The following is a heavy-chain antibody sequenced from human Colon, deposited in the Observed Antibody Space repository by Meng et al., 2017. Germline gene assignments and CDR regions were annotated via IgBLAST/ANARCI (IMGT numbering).Heavy chain of an antibody. Sequence: QGRRQGSGPGLWKPPQTLSLTCPVSGGSISSGGFYWSWIRQHPGKGLEWIGYIYYSGSTYYNPSLRSRVAISIDTSKNQFSLKLTSVTAADTAVYFCARTNYGDYNWFDPWGQGTLVTVSS. CDR2: IYYSGST. CDR3: ARTNYGDYNWFDP. CDR1: GGSISSGGFY. D-gene: IGHD4-17*01. V-gene: IGHV4-31*03. J-gene: IGHJ5*02.